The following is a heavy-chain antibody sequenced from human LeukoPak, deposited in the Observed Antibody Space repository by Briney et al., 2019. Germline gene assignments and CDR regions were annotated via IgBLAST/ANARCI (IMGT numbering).Heavy chain of an antibody. D-gene: IGHD6-13*01. Sequence: GASVKVSCKASGYTFTVYYIHWVRQAPGQGGEGMGWINPNTGGTDYAQKFQGRVTMTRDTSISTVCMELSRLTSDDTAVYYCARGVASAGAKYFDQWGQGTLVTVSS. CDR2: INPNTGGT. J-gene: IGHJ4*02. V-gene: IGHV1-2*02. CDR3: ARGVASAGAKYFDQ. CDR1: GYTFTVYY.